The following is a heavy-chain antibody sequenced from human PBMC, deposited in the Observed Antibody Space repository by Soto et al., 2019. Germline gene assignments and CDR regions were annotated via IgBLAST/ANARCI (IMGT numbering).Heavy chain of an antibody. CDR2: VNPNSGGT. D-gene: IGHD3-10*01. Sequence: ASVKVSCKASGYTFTGYYMHWVRQAPGQGLEWMGWVNPNSGGTNYAQKFQGRVTMTRDTSISTAYMELSRLRSDDTAVYYCARYDGSGSYYPDYYYGMDVWGQGTTVTVSS. CDR3: ARYDGSGSYYPDYYYGMDV. V-gene: IGHV1-2*02. CDR1: GYTFTGYY. J-gene: IGHJ6*02.